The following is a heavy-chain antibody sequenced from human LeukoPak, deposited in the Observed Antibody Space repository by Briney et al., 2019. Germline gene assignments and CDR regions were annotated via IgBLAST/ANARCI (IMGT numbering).Heavy chain of an antibody. CDR3: ARGRASFDWLLTCFDY. Sequence: SETLFLTCDVSGDSISSYYWSWIRQPAGKGLEWLGRIYPSGSANYNPSLKSRGTMSVDTSKNQFSLRLSSVTAADTAVYFCARGRASFDWLLTCFDYWGQGTLVTVSS. CDR1: GDSISSYY. J-gene: IGHJ4*02. CDR2: IYPSGSA. D-gene: IGHD3-9*01. V-gene: IGHV4-4*07.